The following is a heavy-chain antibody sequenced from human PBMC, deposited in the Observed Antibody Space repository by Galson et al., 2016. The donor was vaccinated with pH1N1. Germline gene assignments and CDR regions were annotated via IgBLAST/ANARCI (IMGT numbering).Heavy chain of an antibody. CDR3: ARGNYAKFDY. D-gene: IGHD2-2*01. Sequence: SLRLSCAASGFTFSDYAMSWVRQPTRKGLEWVSGITGSGATTYYTDSVKGRFKISRDNSKNTVYLQMNSLRAEDTAVYYCARGNYAKFDYWGQGTLVTVSS. CDR2: ITGSGATT. V-gene: IGHV3-23*01. CDR1: GFTFSDYA. J-gene: IGHJ4*02.